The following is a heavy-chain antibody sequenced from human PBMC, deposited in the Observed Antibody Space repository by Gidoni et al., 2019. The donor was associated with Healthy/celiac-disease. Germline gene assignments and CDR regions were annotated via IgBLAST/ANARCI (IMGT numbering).Heavy chain of an antibody. Sequence: EVQLVESGGGLVKPGGSLRLSCAASGFTFSNAWMSWVRQAPGKGLEWVGRIKSKTDGGTTDYAAPVKGRFTISRDDSKNTLYLQMNSLKTEDTAVYYCTTPPSLRGPAAPAYWGQGTLVTVSS. J-gene: IGHJ4*02. D-gene: IGHD2-2*01. CDR1: GFTFSNAW. CDR3: TTPPSLRGPAAPAY. CDR2: IKSKTDGGTT. V-gene: IGHV3-15*01.